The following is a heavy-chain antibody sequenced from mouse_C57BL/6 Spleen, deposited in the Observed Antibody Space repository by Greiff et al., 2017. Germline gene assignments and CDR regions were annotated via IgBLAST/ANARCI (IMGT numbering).Heavy chain of an antibody. V-gene: IGHV1-55*01. CDR3: ARETLYSNHYWYFDV. J-gene: IGHJ1*03. CDR2: IYPGSGST. CDR1: GYTFTSYW. Sequence: QVQLQQPGAELVKPGASVKMSCKASGYTFTSYWITWVKQRPGQGLEWIGDIYPGSGSTNYNEKFKSKATLTVDTSSSTAYMQLSSLTSEDSAVYYCARETLYSNHYWYFDVWGTGTTVTVSS. D-gene: IGHD2-5*01.